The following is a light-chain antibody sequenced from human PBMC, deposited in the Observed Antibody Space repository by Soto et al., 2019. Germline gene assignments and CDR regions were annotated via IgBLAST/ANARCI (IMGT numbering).Light chain of an antibody. CDR2: EVF. J-gene: IGLJ2*01. CDR1: SGDVGNYNL. Sequence: QSVLTQPASVSGSPGQSITISCTGTSGDVGNYNLVSWYQQHPGKAPKLIIYEVFKRPSGVSHRFSGSKSGDTASLTISGLQPEDEADYFCCSYAGSSTPVVFGGGTKLTVL. CDR3: CSYAGSSTPVV. V-gene: IGLV2-23*02.